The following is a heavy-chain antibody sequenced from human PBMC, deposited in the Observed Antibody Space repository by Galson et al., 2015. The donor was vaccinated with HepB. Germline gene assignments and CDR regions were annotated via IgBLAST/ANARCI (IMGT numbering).Heavy chain of an antibody. V-gene: IGHV3-23*01. CDR2: ISGSGKAT. CDR3: AKDTRSLHYYCNAMDV. Sequence: SLRLSCAASGLSFSSFAMTWVRQAPGKGLEWVSTISGSGKATYFADSVKGRFTTSRDNSKNTLSLQMNSLGAEDTAVYYCAKDTRSLHYYCNAMDVWGQGTTVTVSS. J-gene: IGHJ6*02. CDR1: GLSFSSFA.